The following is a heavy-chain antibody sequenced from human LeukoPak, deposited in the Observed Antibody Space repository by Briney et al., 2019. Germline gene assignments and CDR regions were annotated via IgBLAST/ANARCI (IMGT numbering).Heavy chain of an antibody. CDR3: AREAPLIAVAGTSFDP. J-gene: IGHJ5*02. CDR2: IYHSGST. D-gene: IGHD6-19*01. V-gene: IGHV4-30-2*01. Sequence: PSQTLSLTCTVSGGSISSGGYYWSWIRQPPGKGLEWIGYIYHSGSTYYNPSLKSRVTISVDRSKNQFSLKLSSVTAADTAVYYCAREAPLIAVAGTSFDPWGQGTLVTVSS. CDR1: GGSISSGGYY.